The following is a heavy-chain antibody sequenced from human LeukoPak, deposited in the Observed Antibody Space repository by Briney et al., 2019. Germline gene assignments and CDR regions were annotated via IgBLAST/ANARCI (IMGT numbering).Heavy chain of an antibody. Sequence: GGSLRLSCAASGFTFSSYGMHWVRQAPGKGLEWVAVILSDGTSEYYADSVKGRFTISRDNSKSTLYLQMNSLRAGDTAVYYCAKAAYCSGGSCYHFDYWGQGTLVTVSS. J-gene: IGHJ4*02. V-gene: IGHV3-33*06. CDR3: AKAAYCSGGSCYHFDY. D-gene: IGHD2-15*01. CDR1: GFTFSSYG. CDR2: ILSDGTSE.